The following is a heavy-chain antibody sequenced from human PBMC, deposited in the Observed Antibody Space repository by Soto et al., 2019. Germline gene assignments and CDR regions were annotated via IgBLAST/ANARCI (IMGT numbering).Heavy chain of an antibody. CDR3: AKALMRFYSYYMGF. V-gene: IGHV3-9*01. J-gene: IGHJ6*03. Sequence: GGSLRLSCAASGFTFDDYAMHWVRQAPGKGLEWVSGISWNSGSIGYADSVKGRFTISRDNAKNSLYLQMNSLRTEDTALYYCAKALMRFYSYYMGFWGKGTTVTVSS. CDR1: GFTFDDYA. D-gene: IGHD3-16*01. CDR2: ISWNSGSI.